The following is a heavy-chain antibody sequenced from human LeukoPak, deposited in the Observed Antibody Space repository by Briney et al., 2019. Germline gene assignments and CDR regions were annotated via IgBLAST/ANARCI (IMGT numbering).Heavy chain of an antibody. V-gene: IGHV4-59*01. D-gene: IGHD3-10*01. CDR1: GGSISSYY. J-gene: IGHJ3*02. CDR2: AYYSGST. CDR3: ARHGGVVRGEGSDAFDI. Sequence: SETLSLTCTVSGGSISSYYWSWIRQPPGKGLEWIGYAYYSGSTNYNPSLKGRVSISVDTSKNQFSLRLNSVTAADTAVYYCARHGGVVRGEGSDAFDIWGQGTMVTVSS.